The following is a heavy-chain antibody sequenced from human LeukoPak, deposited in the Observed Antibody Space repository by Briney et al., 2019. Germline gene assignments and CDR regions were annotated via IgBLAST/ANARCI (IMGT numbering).Heavy chain of an antibody. Sequence: PGGSLRLSCAASGFTFSSYSMNWVRQAPGKGLEWVSAISSSSSNICYADSVKGRFTISRDSAKSSLFLQMNSLRAEDTAVYYCAKKRITDEDRGNYLDYWGQGTLVTVSS. D-gene: IGHD1-14*01. CDR2: ISSSSSNI. CDR3: AKKRITDEDRGNYLDY. V-gene: IGHV3-21*01. CDR1: GFTFSSYS. J-gene: IGHJ4*02.